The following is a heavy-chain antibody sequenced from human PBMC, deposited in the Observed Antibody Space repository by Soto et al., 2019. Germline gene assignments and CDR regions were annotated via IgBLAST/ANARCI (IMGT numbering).Heavy chain of an antibody. D-gene: IGHD6-19*01. CDR3: ARDRGAVAGTYYYYMDV. Sequence: ASVKVSCKASGYTFTSYGISWVRQAPGQGLEWMGWISAYNGNTNYAQKLQGRVTMTTDTSTSTAYMELRSLRSDDTAVYYCARDRGAVAGTYYYYMDVWGKGTTVTVSS. CDR2: ISAYNGNT. CDR1: GYTFTSYG. V-gene: IGHV1-18*01. J-gene: IGHJ6*03.